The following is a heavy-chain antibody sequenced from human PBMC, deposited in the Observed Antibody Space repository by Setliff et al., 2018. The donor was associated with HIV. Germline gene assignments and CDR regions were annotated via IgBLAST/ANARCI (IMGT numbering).Heavy chain of an antibody. CDR2: IGGSGGST. V-gene: IGHV3-23*01. D-gene: IGHD6-19*01. J-gene: IGHJ4*02. Sequence: GGSLRLSCAAHGFSFSSYAMSWVRQAPGKGLEWVSGIGGSGGSTYYADSVKGRFTMSRDYSKNTIYLQMSSLRAEDSAVYYCAKSASWDLRGWLHWGQGTLVTVSS. CDR1: GFSFSSYA. CDR3: AKSASWDLRGWLH.